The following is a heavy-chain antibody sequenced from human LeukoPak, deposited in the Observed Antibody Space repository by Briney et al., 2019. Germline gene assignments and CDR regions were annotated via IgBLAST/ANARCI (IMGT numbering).Heavy chain of an antibody. D-gene: IGHD6-19*01. CDR3: AKVVVAGLGDFWYFDL. Sequence: GASVKVSCKASGYTFNSYGVSWVRQAPGQGLEWMGYISAYNGNTNYAQKVQGRVTMTTDTSTGTAYMELRSLRSDDTAVYYCAKVVVAGLGDFWYFDLWGRGTLVTVSS. CDR1: GYTFNSYG. CDR2: ISAYNGNT. V-gene: IGHV1-18*01. J-gene: IGHJ2*01.